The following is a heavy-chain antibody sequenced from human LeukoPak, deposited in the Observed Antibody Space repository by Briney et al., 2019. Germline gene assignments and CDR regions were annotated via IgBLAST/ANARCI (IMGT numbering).Heavy chain of an antibody. CDR1: GGSFSGYY. V-gene: IGHV4-34*01. J-gene: IGHJ4*02. CDR2: INHSGST. Sequence: SETLSLTCAVYGGSFSGYYWSWIRQPPGKGLEWIGEINHSGSTNYNPSLKSRVTISVDTSKNQFSLKLSSVTAADTAVYYCARAVPGGYSYGYTDYWGQGTLVTVSS. CDR3: ARAVPGGYSYGYTDY. D-gene: IGHD5-18*01.